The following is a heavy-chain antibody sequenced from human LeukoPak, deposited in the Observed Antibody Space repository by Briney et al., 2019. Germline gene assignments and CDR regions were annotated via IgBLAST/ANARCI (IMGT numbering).Heavy chain of an antibody. V-gene: IGHV1-18*01. CDR2: ISAYNGNT. Sequence: ASVKVSCKASGYTFTTYSITWVRQAPGQGLEWMGWISAYNGNTNYAQKFQGRVTMTTDTSTSTAYMELRSLGSDDTAVYYCARDRCSSTSCYGDYWGQGTLVTVSS. CDR3: ARDRCSSTSCYGDY. D-gene: IGHD2-2*01. CDR1: GYTFTTYS. J-gene: IGHJ4*02.